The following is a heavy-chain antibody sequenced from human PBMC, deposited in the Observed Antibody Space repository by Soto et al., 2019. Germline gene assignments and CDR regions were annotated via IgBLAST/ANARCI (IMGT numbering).Heavy chain of an antibody. CDR1: GFTVSSNY. D-gene: IGHD4-17*01. J-gene: IGHJ4*02. CDR3: ACPAYGDYGIFDY. CDR2: IYSGGST. Sequence: EVQLVESGGGLVQPGGSLRLSCAASGFTVSSNYMSWVRQAPGKGLEWVSVIYSGGSTYYADSVKGRFTISRDNSKNTLYLQMNSLRAEDTAVYYCACPAYGDYGIFDYWGQGTLVTVSS. V-gene: IGHV3-66*01.